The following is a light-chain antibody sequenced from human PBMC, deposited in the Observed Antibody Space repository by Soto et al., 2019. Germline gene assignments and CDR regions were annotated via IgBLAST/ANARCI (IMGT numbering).Light chain of an antibody. Sequence: QSALTQPRSVSGSPGXXXXXXXTGTSSDVRGYNYVSWYQQYSGKAPNLVIYDVSKRPSGVPDRFSGSKSDNTASLTISGLQAEDEADYYCCSYAGSYTSWVFGGGTKLTVL. CDR1: SSDVRGYNY. CDR3: CSYAGSYTSWV. CDR2: DVS. J-gene: IGLJ3*02. V-gene: IGLV2-11*01.